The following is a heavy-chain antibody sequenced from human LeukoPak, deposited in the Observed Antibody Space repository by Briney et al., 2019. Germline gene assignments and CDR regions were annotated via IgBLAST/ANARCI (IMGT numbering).Heavy chain of an antibody. D-gene: IGHD6-13*01. CDR2: LYPSDANI. Sequence: GESLKISCKGSGYNFATFWLGWVRQRPGKGLEWMGILYPSDANIRYSPSFQGQVTISADKSINTAYLQWNNLQASDTAIYYCARLLSVIEAAGQFDYWGQGTLVTVSS. V-gene: IGHV5-51*01. CDR1: GYNFATFW. J-gene: IGHJ4*02. CDR3: ARLLSVIEAAGQFDY.